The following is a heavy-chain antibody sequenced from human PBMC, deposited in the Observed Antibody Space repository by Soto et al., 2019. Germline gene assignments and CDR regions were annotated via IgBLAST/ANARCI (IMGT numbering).Heavy chain of an antibody. CDR3: ARDGTLNRAYGALFDY. V-gene: IGHV1-69*13. D-gene: IGHD3-10*01. CDR1: GGTFSSYA. Sequence: GASVKVSCKASGGTFSSYAISRVRQAPGQGLEWMGGIIPIFGTANYAQKFQGRVTITADESTSTAYMELSSLRSEDTAVYYCARDGTLNRAYGALFDYWGQGTLVTVS. CDR2: IIPIFGTA. J-gene: IGHJ4*02.